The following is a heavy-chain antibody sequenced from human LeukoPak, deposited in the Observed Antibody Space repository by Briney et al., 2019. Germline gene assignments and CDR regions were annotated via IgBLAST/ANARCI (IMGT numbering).Heavy chain of an antibody. J-gene: IGHJ4*02. Sequence: GGSLRLSCTASGFTFSTTYMAWVRQAPGKGLEWVSVIYSGGDAYYADSVKGRFTIARDNSKKTLYLQMNNLRAEDTAVYYCARKSYSYGYHGVDYWGQGTLVTVSS. CDR3: ARKSYSYGYHGVDY. CDR1: GFTFSTTY. CDR2: IYSGGDA. D-gene: IGHD5-18*01. V-gene: IGHV3-66*01.